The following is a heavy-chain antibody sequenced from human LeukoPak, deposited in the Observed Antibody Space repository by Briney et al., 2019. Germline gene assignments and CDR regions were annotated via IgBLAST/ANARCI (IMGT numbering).Heavy chain of an antibody. CDR2: IYHSGST. J-gene: IGHJ4*02. D-gene: IGHD2-15*01. Sequence: SQTLSLTCAVSGGSISSGGYSWSWIRQPPGKGLEWIGYIYHSGSTYYNPSLKSRVTISVDRSKNQFSLKLSSVTAADTAVYYCASAEKSGYCSGGSCSPSTFDYWGQGTLVTVSS. V-gene: IGHV4-30-2*01. CDR1: GGSISSGGYS. CDR3: ASAEKSGYCSGGSCSPSTFDY.